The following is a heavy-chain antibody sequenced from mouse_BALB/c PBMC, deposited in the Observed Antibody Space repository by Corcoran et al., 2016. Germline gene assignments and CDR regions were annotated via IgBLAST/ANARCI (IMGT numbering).Heavy chain of an antibody. CDR1: GYTFTSYV. J-gene: IGHJ4*01. CDR2: INPYNDGT. D-gene: IGHD2-14*01. Sequence: EVQLQQSGPELVKPGASVKMSCKASGYTFTSYVMHWVKQKPGQGLEWIGYINPYNDGTKYNEKFKGKATLTSDKSSSTAYMELSSLTSEDSAVYYFARLGTYYAMYYWGQGASVTVSS. V-gene: IGHV1S136*01. CDR3: ARLGTYYAMYY.